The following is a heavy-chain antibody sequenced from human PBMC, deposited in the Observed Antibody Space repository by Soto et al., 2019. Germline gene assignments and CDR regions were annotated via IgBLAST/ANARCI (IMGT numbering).Heavy chain of an antibody. V-gene: IGHV1-69*02. J-gene: IGHJ6*02. D-gene: IGHD6-19*01. CDR3: AIERDYHGPWLVHYYGMDV. CDR2: IIPILGID. Sequence: QLVQSGAEVKKPGSSVKVSCKASGGTFTSYTISWVRQAPGQGLEWMGRIIPILGIDNYAQKFQGRVTIPADKFTSTASMELSSRRSEDTAVYYCAIERDYHGPWLVHYYGMDVWGQGTTVTVSS. CDR1: GGTFTSYT.